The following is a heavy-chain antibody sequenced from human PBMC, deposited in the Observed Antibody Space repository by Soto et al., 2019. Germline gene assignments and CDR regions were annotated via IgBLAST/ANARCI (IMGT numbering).Heavy chain of an antibody. CDR3: FKYRNGGLNFFRPPPQFDF. J-gene: IGHJ4*02. V-gene: IGHV3-23*01. CDR1: GFTFSSYA. D-gene: IGHD4-4*01. CDR2: ISGSGGST. Sequence: GGSLRLSCAASGFTFSSYAMSWVRRAPGKGLEWVSAISGSGGSTYYADSVKGRFTISRDNSKNTLYLQMNSLRAEDTAVYYCFKYRNGGLNFFRPPPQFDFWGQGTLVTVSS.